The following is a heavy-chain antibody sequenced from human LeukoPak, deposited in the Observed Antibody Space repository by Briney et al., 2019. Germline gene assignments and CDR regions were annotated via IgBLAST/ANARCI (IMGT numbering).Heavy chain of an antibody. CDR1: GISSTNSW. CDR2: IYLGDSET. D-gene: IGHD6-19*01. V-gene: IGHV5-51*01. J-gene: IGHJ4*02. Sequence: GESLKISCKGSGISSTNSWIGWVRQMPGKGLDWMGIIYLGDSETRYSPSFRGQVTISADKSFNTAYLQWSSLKASDTAIYYCARHPSYTSGWPLDYWGQGTLVIVSS. CDR3: ARHPSYTSGWPLDY.